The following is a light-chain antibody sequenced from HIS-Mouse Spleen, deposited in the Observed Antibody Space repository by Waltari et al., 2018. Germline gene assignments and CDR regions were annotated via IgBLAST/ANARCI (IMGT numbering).Light chain of an antibody. CDR3: SSYTSSSTEV. CDR1: SSDVGGYNY. Sequence: QSALTQPASVSGSPGQSITISCTGTSSDVGGYNYVSWYQQHQGKAPKLIIYDVSNRPSGVSNRFSCSKSGNTASLTISGLQAEDEADYYCSSYTSSSTEVFGGGTKLTVL. J-gene: IGLJ2*01. CDR2: DVS. V-gene: IGLV2-14*03.